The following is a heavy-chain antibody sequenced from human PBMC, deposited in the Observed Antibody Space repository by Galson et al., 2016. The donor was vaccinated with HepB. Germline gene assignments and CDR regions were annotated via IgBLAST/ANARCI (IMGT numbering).Heavy chain of an antibody. V-gene: IGHV3-23*01. J-gene: IGHJ5*02. CDR2: ISGSGGIT. CDR1: GFTLTKYA. Sequence: SLRLSCAASGFTLTKYAMTWVRQAPGKGLEWVSDISGSGGITNYAESVKGRFTISRDNSKNMLYLQMTSLRVDDTAVYYCAKGPNVVVVAEYNWFDPWGQGTLVIVSS. CDR3: AKGPNVVVVAEYNWFDP. D-gene: IGHD2-15*01.